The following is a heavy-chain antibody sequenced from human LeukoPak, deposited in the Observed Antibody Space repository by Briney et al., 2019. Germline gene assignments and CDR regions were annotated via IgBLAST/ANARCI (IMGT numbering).Heavy chain of an antibody. D-gene: IGHD3-10*01. CDR1: GYSISSGYY. CDR3: ARGQITMVRGVPFDY. V-gene: IGHV4-38-2*02. CDR2: IYHSGST. Sequence: SETLSLTCTVSGYSISSGYYWGWIRQPPGKGLEWIGSIYHSGSTYYNPSLKSRVTISVDTSKNQFSLKLSSVTAADTAVYYCARGQITMVRGVPFDYWGQGTLVTVSS. J-gene: IGHJ4*02.